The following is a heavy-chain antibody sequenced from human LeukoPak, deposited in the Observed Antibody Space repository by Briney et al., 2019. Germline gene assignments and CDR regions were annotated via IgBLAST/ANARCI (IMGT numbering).Heavy chain of an antibody. J-gene: IGHJ4*02. CDR2: ISAYNGNT. Sequence: GASVKVSCKASGYTFTSYGISWVRQAPGQGLEWMGWISAYNGNTNYAQKLQGRVTMTTDTSTSTAYMELRSLRSDDTAVYYCARDGRLTGPGGRFDYWGQGTLVTVSS. CDR1: GYTFTSYG. CDR3: ARDGRLTGPGGRFDY. D-gene: IGHD3-16*01. V-gene: IGHV1-18*04.